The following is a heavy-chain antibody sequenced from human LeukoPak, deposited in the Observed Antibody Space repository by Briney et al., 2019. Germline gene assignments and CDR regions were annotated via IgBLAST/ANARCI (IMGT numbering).Heavy chain of an antibody. Sequence: GGSLRLSCAASGFTFSSYAMSWVRQAPGKGLEWVSTISGSGGSTYYADSVKGRFTISRDNSKNTLYLQMNSLSAEDTAVYYCAKDHCSSTSCYPYGGWFDPWGQGTLVTVSS. CDR3: AKDHCSSTSCYPYGGWFDP. CDR2: ISGSGGST. D-gene: IGHD2-2*01. CDR1: GFTFSSYA. J-gene: IGHJ5*02. V-gene: IGHV3-23*01.